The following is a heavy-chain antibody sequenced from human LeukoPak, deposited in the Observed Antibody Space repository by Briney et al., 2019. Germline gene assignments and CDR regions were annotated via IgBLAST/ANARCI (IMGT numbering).Heavy chain of an antibody. CDR2: IISYNGNT. Sequence: ASVKVSCKAAGYPFTSYNIAWVRQAPGQGLEWMGWIISYNGNTRYAQKYEGRVTMTTDTSTTTAYMEPTNLRSDDTAVYYCARAPSASIFDVSGELDPWGQGTLLTVSS. V-gene: IGHV1-18*01. CDR3: ARAPSASIFDVSGELDP. J-gene: IGHJ5*02. D-gene: IGHD3-3*01. CDR1: GYPFTSYN.